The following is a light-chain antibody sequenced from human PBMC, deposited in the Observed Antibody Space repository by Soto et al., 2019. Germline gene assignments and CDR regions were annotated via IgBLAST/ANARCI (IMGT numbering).Light chain of an antibody. Sequence: DIHMTQSPSTLSASVGDRVTITCRASQSISSWLAWYQQKPGKAPKLLIYDASSLESGVPSRFSGSGSGTEFTLTISSLQSEDFAVYYCQQYNSWPLTFGGGTKVDIK. J-gene: IGKJ4*01. CDR2: DAS. CDR1: QSISSW. CDR3: QQYNSWPLT. V-gene: IGKV1-5*01.